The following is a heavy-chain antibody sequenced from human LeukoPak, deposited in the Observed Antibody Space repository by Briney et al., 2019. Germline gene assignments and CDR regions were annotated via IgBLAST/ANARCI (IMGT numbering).Heavy chain of an antibody. J-gene: IGHJ4*02. V-gene: IGHV3-30*02. CDR1: GFSFSSYG. CDR3: HRIYYYGSGSYLYYFDY. Sequence: GGSLRLSCAASGFSFSSYGMHWVGQAPGKGLEWVAFIRYDRSNKYYADSVKGRFTISRDNSKNTLYLQMNSLRAEDTAVYYCHRIYYYGSGSYLYYFDYWGQGTLVTVSS. D-gene: IGHD3-10*01. CDR2: IRYDRSNK.